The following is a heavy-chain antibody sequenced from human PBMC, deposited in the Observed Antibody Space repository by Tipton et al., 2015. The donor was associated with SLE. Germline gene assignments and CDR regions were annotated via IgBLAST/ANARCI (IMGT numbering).Heavy chain of an antibody. CDR1: GVSLLRGSSC. V-gene: IGHV4-61*09. Sequence: TLSLTCSVSGVSLLRGSSCWNWFRQPPGTGLEWVGHIHTSGPTNNNPSPKSRVTISLDTSKNQFSLKLRSVTAADTAVYYCARALNNGWRLGDRFDPWGQGTLVTVSS. CDR3: ARALNNGWRLGDRFDP. CDR2: IHTSGPT. J-gene: IGHJ5*02. D-gene: IGHD5-24*01.